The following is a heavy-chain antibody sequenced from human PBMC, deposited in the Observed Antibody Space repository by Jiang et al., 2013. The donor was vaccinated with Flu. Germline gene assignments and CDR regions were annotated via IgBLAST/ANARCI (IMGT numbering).Heavy chain of an antibody. Sequence: SGYTFTSYAMNWVRQAPGQGLEWMGWINTNTGNPTYAQGFTGRFVFSLDTSVSTAYLQISSLKAEDTAVYYCARDFWVTMVRGVKGDFDYWGQGTLVTVSS. CDR1: GYTFTSYA. J-gene: IGHJ4*02. D-gene: IGHD3-10*01. V-gene: IGHV7-4-1*02. CDR3: ARDFWVTMVRGVKGDFDY. CDR2: INTNTGNP.